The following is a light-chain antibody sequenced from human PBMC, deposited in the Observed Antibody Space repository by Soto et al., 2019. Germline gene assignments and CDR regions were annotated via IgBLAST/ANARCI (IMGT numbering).Light chain of an antibody. CDR2: EVT. Sequence: QSALTQPASVSGSPGQSITISCTGVNSDVGNYNYVSWYQQHPGEAPRLLIHEVTNRPSGVSDRFSGSKSGNMASLTISGLQAEDEADYYCSSFTTVNTLVFGGGTKVTVL. CDR3: SSFTTVNTLV. CDR1: NSDVGNYNY. J-gene: IGLJ1*01. V-gene: IGLV2-14*01.